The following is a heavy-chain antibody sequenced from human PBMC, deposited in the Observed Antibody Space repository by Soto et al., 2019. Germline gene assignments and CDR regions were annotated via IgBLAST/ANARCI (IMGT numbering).Heavy chain of an antibody. Sequence: QVQLVQSGAEVKKPGASVKVSCKTSGYTFSSYGLSWVRQAPGQGLEWMGWISAYNGNTNFAQKFQGRVTMTTDTSSTTAYMELRSLRSDDTAVYYCARDMEYKYDSSGYFFDYWGQGTLVTVSS. D-gene: IGHD3-22*01. CDR1: GYTFSSYG. J-gene: IGHJ4*02. CDR2: ISAYNGNT. V-gene: IGHV1-18*01. CDR3: ARDMEYKYDSSGYFFDY.